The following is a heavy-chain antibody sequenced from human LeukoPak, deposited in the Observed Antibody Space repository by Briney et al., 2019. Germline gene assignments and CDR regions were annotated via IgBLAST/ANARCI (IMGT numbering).Heavy chain of an antibody. Sequence: SETLSLTCAVYGGSFSGYYWSWIRQPPGKGQEWIGEINHSGSTNYNPSLKSRVTISVDTSKNQFSLKLSSVTAADTAVYYCARAIAAADTWGQGTLVTVSS. CDR2: INHSGST. V-gene: IGHV4-34*01. CDR3: ARAIAAADT. J-gene: IGHJ4*02. D-gene: IGHD6-13*01. CDR1: GGSFSGYY.